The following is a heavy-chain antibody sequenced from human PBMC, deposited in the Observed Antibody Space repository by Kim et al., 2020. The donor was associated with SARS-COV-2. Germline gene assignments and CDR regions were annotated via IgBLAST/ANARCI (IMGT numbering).Heavy chain of an antibody. CDR3: ARDSGAVGHNNGDYDDAFDI. J-gene: IGHJ3*02. Sequence: GGSLRLSCAASGFTFSSYSMNWVRQAPGKGLEWVSSISSSSSYIYYADSVKGRFTISRDNAKNSLYLQMNSLRAEDTAVYYCARDSGAVGHNNGDYDDAFDIWGQGTMVTVSS. D-gene: IGHD4-17*01. V-gene: IGHV3-21*01. CDR1: GFTFSSYS. CDR2: ISSSSSYI.